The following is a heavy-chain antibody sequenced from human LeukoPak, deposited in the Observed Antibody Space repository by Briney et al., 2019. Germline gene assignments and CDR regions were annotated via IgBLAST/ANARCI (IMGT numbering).Heavy chain of an antibody. CDR3: ARARNYDYMDV. J-gene: IGHJ6*03. D-gene: IGHD2/OR15-2a*01. V-gene: IGHV4-61*08. Sequence: SETLSLTCTVSGGSISSGDYYWSWIRQPPGKGLEWIGYISYSGRTNYNPSLKSRVTISKNQFSLKLSSVTAADTAMYYCARARNYDYMDVWGKGTTVTVSS. CDR2: ISYSGRT. CDR1: GGSISSGDYY.